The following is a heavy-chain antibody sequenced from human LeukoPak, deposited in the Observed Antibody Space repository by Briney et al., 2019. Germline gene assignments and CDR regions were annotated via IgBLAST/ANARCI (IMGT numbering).Heavy chain of an antibody. CDR3: ARTYSSGAFDI. D-gene: IGHD6-25*01. CDR1: GGSTSSYY. J-gene: IGHJ3*02. CDR2: FHYSGTT. V-gene: IGHV4-59*08. Sequence: PSETLSLTCTVSGGSTSSYYWSWIREPPGKEVEWIGYFHYSGTTNYNPSLKSRVTISVDTSKNQFSLKLRFVTAADTAVYYCARTYSSGAFDIWGQGTMVTVSS.